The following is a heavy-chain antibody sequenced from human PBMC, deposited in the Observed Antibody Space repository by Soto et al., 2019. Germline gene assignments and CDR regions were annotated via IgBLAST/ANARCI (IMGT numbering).Heavy chain of an antibody. V-gene: IGHV3-7*05. CDR1: GFTLSAYW. Sequence: EVQLEESGGDLVQPGGSLRLSCAASGFTLSAYWMTWVRQAPGKGLEWVANINRDGSKKSYLDSVRGRFTISRDNVGNSRYLQMDSLRSDETALYYCARDVSPGSSSLYLDAFDIWSQGTMVTVSS. CDR3: ARDVSPGSSSLYLDAFDI. CDR2: INRDGSKK. D-gene: IGHD6-13*01. J-gene: IGHJ3*02.